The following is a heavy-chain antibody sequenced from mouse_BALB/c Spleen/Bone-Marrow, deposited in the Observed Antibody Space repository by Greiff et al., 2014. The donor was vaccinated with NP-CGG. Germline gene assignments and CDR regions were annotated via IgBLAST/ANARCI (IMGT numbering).Heavy chain of an antibody. D-gene: IGHD2-3*01. CDR1: GFSLTNYG. V-gene: IGHV2-5*01. CDR3: VKNSYDGDAMDY. Sequence: QVQLKESGPGLVQPSQNLSITCTVSGFSLTNYGVHWVRQSPGKGLEWLGVIWRNGNTDYNATFMSRLNITKDNSKSQVFFKMNSLHADDTAVYYCVKNSYDGDAMDYWGQGTSVTVSS. J-gene: IGHJ4*01. CDR2: IWRNGNT.